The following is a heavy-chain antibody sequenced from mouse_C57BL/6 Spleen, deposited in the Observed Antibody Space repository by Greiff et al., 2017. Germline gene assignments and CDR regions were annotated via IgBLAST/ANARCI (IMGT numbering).Heavy chain of an antibody. CDR2: IYPGSGNT. Sequence: QVQLQQSGAELVRPGASVKLSCKASGYTFTDYYINWVKQRPGQGLEWIARIYPGSGNTNYNEKFKGKATLTAEKSSSTAYMQLSSLTSEDSAVYFYAEGGSYWGQGTLVTVSA. V-gene: IGHV1-76*01. CDR1: GYTFTDYY. J-gene: IGHJ3*01. CDR3: AEGGSY.